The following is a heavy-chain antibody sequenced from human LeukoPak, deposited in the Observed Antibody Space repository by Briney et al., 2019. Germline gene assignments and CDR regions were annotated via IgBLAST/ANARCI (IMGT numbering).Heavy chain of an antibody. J-gene: IGHJ4*02. D-gene: IGHD6-13*01. CDR3: AKQETGYSSSWWELFDY. Sequence: PGGSLRPSCAPSGFTLRTLWMTWVRKAPGKGRRGGAKIKQDGSEKYYVDSVKGRFTISRDNAKNSLYLQMNSLRAEDTALYYCAKQETGYSSSWWELFDYWGRGTLVTVSS. CDR1: GFTLRTLW. CDR2: IKQDGSEK. V-gene: IGHV3-7*03.